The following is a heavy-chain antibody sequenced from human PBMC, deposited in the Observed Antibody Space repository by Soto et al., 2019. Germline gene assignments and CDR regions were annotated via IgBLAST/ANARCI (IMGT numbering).Heavy chain of an antibody. CDR3: ASTRRPVAAVARHYYYYGMDV. Sequence: VASVKVSCKASGGTFSSYAISWVRQAPGQGLEWMGGIIPIFGTANYAQKFQGRVTITADKSTSTAYMELSSLRSEDTAVYYCASTRRPVAAVARHYYYYGMDVWGQGTTVTVSS. CDR2: IIPIFGTA. V-gene: IGHV1-69*06. J-gene: IGHJ6*02. D-gene: IGHD6-19*01. CDR1: GGTFSSYA.